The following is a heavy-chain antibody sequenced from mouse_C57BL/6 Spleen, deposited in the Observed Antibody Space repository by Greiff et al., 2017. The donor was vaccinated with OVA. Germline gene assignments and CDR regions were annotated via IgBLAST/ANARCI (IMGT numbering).Heavy chain of an antibody. CDR2: IDPSDSET. Sequence: VKLKQPGAELVRPGSSVKLSCKASGYTFTSYWMHWVKQRPIQGLEWIGNIDPSDSETHYNQKFKDKATLTVDKSSSTAYMQLSSLTSEDSAVYYCARWDYYGSSYFDYWGQGTTLTVSS. V-gene: IGHV1-52*01. D-gene: IGHD1-1*01. J-gene: IGHJ2*01. CDR3: ARWDYYGSSYFDY. CDR1: GYTFTSYW.